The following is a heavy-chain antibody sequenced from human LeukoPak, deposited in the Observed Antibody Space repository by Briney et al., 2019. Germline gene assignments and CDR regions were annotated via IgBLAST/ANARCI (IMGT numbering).Heavy chain of an antibody. Sequence: SSETLSLTCTISGGSISSYFWSWIRQPPGKGLEWIGYIYYTGSTYYNPSLKSRVTISVDTSKNHFSLKLSSVTAADTAVYYCASGYCSGGSCYAFDYWGQGTLVTVSS. J-gene: IGHJ4*02. D-gene: IGHD2-15*01. CDR1: GGSISSYF. CDR2: IYYTGST. CDR3: ASGYCSGGSCYAFDY. V-gene: IGHV4-59*01.